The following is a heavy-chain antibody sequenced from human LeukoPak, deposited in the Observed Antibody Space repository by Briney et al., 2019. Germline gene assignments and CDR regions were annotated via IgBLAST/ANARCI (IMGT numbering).Heavy chain of an antibody. CDR3: ARVHVWELPPAFDY. Sequence: GGSLRLSCAASGFTFSSYWMHWVRQAPGKGLEWVSRINSDGSSTSYADSVKGRFTISRDNAKNTLYLQMNSLRAEDTAVYYCARVHVWELPPAFDYWGQGTLVTVSS. CDR2: INSDGSST. J-gene: IGHJ4*02. V-gene: IGHV3-74*01. D-gene: IGHD1-26*01. CDR1: GFTFSSYW.